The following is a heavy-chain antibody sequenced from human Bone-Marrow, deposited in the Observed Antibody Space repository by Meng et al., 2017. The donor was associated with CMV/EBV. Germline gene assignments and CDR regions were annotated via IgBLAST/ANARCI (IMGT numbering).Heavy chain of an antibody. J-gene: IGHJ4*02. CDR2: ISSSSTYT. CDR3: ARDSRRFGELSPLG. D-gene: IGHD3-10*01. CDR1: GFTFSNYS. V-gene: IGHV3-21*01. Sequence: GESLKISCAASGFTFSNYSMNWVRQAPGKGLEWVSSISSSSTYTYSADSVKGRFTISRDNAKNSLYLQMNSLRAEDTAVYYCARDSRRFGELSPLGWGQGTLVTVSS.